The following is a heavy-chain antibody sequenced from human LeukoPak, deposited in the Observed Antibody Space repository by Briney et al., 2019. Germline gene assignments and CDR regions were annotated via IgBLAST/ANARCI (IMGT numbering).Heavy chain of an antibody. CDR3: AALYSSGWYVLDY. CDR1: GGSISSSSHY. Sequence: SATLSLTWTASGGSISSSSHYWGWLRQPPGKGLDLIVGIYYSGSTYYNPSLKSRVTISVDTSKNQFSLKLSSVTAADTAVYYCAALYSSGWYVLDYWGQGTLVTVSS. D-gene: IGHD6-19*01. V-gene: IGHV4-39*01. CDR2: IYYSGST. J-gene: IGHJ4*02.